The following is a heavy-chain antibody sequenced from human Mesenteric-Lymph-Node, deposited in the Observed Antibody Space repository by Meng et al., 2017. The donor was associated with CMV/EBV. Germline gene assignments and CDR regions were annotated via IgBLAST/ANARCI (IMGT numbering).Heavy chain of an antibody. CDR2: TTGSGGIT. Sequence: GGSLRLFCAASGFTFRSYVMTWVRQAPGKGLEWVSATTGSGGITSYADSVKGRFTMSRDNSKSTVYLQMNSLRAEDTALYYCVKHDYEFYTGYNLYLASWGQGTLVTVSS. CDR1: GFTFRSYV. J-gene: IGHJ4*02. D-gene: IGHD3-3*01. V-gene: IGHV3-23*01. CDR3: VKHDYEFYTGYNLYLAS.